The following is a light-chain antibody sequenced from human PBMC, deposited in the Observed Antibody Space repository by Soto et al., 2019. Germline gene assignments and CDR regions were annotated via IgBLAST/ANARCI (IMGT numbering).Light chain of an antibody. CDR3: LEHRRYPWT. Sequence: DTQLTQSPSAMTATIGDRVTITCRASQNIKDYLAWYQQKPEKAPRRLIYFASRLQSGVPSRFSGSGSGTEFILTISSLLPEDFATYYCLEHRRYPWTFGQGTTVEMK. J-gene: IGKJ1*01. CDR1: QNIKDY. V-gene: IGKV1-17*03. CDR2: FAS.